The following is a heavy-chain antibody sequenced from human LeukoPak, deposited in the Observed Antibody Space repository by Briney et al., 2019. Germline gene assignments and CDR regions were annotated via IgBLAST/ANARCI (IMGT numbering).Heavy chain of an antibody. Sequence: GGSLRLSCAASGFIFSSYGMSWVRQAPGKGLEWVSAIGGRDGSTYYADSVKGRFTISRDNSKNTLYVQMNSLRAEDTAVYYCAKGHYYGSGSLDYWGQGTLVTVSS. D-gene: IGHD3-10*01. V-gene: IGHV3-23*01. CDR3: AKGHYYGSGSLDY. CDR2: IGGRDGST. CDR1: GFIFSSYG. J-gene: IGHJ4*02.